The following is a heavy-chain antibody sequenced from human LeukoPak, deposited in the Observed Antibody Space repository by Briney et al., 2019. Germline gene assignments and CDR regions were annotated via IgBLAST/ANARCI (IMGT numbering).Heavy chain of an antibody. V-gene: IGHV4-59*01. CDR1: GDSISTNY. Sequence: SETLSLTCTVSGDSISTNYLTWIRQPPGKGLEWIGYIYDSGSTKYNPSLKSRATISVDTSKNQFSLKLSSVTAADTAVYYCARDRQATTAYDAFHIWGQETMVTVSS. CDR3: ARDRQATTAYDAFHI. D-gene: IGHD4-17*01. CDR2: IYDSGST. J-gene: IGHJ3*02.